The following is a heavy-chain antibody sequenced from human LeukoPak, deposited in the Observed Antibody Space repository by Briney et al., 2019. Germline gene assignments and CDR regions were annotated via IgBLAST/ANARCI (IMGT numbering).Heavy chain of an antibody. V-gene: IGHV4-34*01. CDR1: GFTFSSST. J-gene: IGHJ5*02. Sequence: GSLRLSCVASGFTFSSSTMNWVRQPPGKGLEWIGEINHSGSTNYNPSLKSRVTISVDTSKNQFSLKLSSVTAADTAVYYCARHTLRYNWNDNNWFDPWGQGTLVTVSS. CDR2: INHSGST. D-gene: IGHD1-20*01. CDR3: ARHTLRYNWNDNNWFDP.